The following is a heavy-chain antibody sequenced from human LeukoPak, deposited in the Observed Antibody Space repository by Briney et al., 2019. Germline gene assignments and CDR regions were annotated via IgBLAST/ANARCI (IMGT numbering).Heavy chain of an antibody. CDR1: GVTFSSYV. J-gene: IGHJ5*02. D-gene: IGHD3-3*01. CDR3: AKDGVYYDFWSGPNWFDP. CDR2: ISGSGGST. Sequence: PGGSLRLSCEASGVTFSSYVMSWVRQAPGKGLEWVSAISGSGGSTYYADSVKGRFTISRDNSKHTLYLQMNSLRAEDTAVYYCAKDGVYYDFWSGPNWFDPWGQGTLVTVSS. V-gene: IGHV3-23*01.